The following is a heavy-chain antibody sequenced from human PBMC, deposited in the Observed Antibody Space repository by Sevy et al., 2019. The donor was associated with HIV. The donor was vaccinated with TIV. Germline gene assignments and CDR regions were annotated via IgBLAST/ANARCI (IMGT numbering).Heavy chain of an antibody. Sequence: GGSLRLSCAASGFTFSSAWMSWVRQAPGKVLEWVGRIQSKTDGGTIDYAASVKGRFTISRDDSVNTLYLQMNSLTTDDTAVYYCTTDTSTGYFDWLLDFDYWGQGTLVTVSS. D-gene: IGHD3-9*01. CDR2: IQSKTDGGTI. CDR3: TTDTSTGYFDWLLDFDY. V-gene: IGHV3-15*01. CDR1: GFTFSSAW. J-gene: IGHJ4*02.